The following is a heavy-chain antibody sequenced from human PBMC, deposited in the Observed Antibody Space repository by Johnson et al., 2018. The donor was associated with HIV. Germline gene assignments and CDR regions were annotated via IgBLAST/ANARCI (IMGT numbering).Heavy chain of an antibody. J-gene: IGHJ3*02. Sequence: QVQLVESGGGVVQPGRSLSLSCAASGFTFRSYGMHWVRQATGKGLEWVAVISYDGSNKYYADSVKGRFTISRDNSKNTLYLQMNSLRTWDTAVYYCARGGGCGGDCYSGYDALDIWGQGTMVTVSS. V-gene: IGHV3-30*19. CDR1: GFTFRSYG. D-gene: IGHD2-21*02. CDR3: ARGGGCGGDCYSGYDALDI. CDR2: ISYDGSNK.